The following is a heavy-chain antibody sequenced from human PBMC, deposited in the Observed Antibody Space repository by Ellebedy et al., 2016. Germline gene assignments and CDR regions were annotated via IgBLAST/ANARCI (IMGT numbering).Heavy chain of an antibody. CDR1: GGSFSGYY. J-gene: IGHJ5*02. Sequence: SETLSLTCAVYGGSFSGYYWSWIRQPPGKGLEWIGEINHSGSTNYNPSLKSRVTISVDTSKNQFSLKLSSVTAADTAVYYCARGRSSSWYYWFDPWGQGTLVTVSS. D-gene: IGHD6-13*01. V-gene: IGHV4-34*01. CDR3: ARGRSSSWYYWFDP. CDR2: INHSGST.